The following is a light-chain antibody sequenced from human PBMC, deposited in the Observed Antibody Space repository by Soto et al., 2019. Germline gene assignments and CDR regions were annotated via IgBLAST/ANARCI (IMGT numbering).Light chain of an antibody. CDR2: DTS. Sequence: EIVLTQSPATLSLSPGERATLSCRASQSVSSSLAWYQQKPGQAPRLLIYDTSNRATDIPPRFSGSGSGTDFTLTISSLEPEDFAVYYRQQRTNWRITFGQGTRLDIK. CDR1: QSVSSS. CDR3: QQRTNWRIT. J-gene: IGKJ5*01. V-gene: IGKV3-11*01.